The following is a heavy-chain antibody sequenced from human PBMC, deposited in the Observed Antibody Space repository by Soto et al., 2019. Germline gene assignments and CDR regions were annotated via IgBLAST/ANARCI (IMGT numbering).Heavy chain of an antibody. Sequence: SETLSLTCTVSGGSISSYYWSWIRQPPGKGLEWIGYIYYSGSTNYNPSLKSRVTISVDTSKNQFSLKLSSVTAADTAVYYCTTLPPRIVVSLLPIPTWGQGILVTVSS. CDR3: TTLPPRIVVSLLPIPT. D-gene: IGHD2-21*01. CDR2: IYYSGST. J-gene: IGHJ5*02. CDR1: GGSISSYY. V-gene: IGHV4-59*08.